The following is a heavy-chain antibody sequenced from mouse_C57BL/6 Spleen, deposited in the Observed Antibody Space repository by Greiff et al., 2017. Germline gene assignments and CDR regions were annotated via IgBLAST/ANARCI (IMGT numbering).Heavy chain of an antibody. Sequence: QVQLQQPGAELVRPGSSVKLSCKASGYTFTSYWMDWVKQRPGQGLEWIGNIYPSDSETHYNQKFKDKATLTVDKSSSTAYMQLSSLTSEDSAVYYCARRYYGNYGSMYYFDYWGQGTTLTVSS. CDR2: IYPSDSET. D-gene: IGHD2-1*01. CDR1: GYTFTSYW. CDR3: ARRYYGNYGSMYYFDY. J-gene: IGHJ2*01. V-gene: IGHV1-61*01.